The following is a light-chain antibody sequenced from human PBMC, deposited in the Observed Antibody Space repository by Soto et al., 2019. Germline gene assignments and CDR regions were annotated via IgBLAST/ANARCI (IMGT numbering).Light chain of an antibody. CDR1: SSDVGRYDY. CDR3: CSFTGTTLGI. Sequence: QSALTQPPSASGSPGQSVTISCTGTSSDVGRYDYVSWYQKYPGKAPKLIMYEVNKRPSEVPDRFSGSKSGNTASLTVSGLQPEDEAYYYCCSFTGTTLGIFGGGTKVTVL. J-gene: IGLJ2*01. CDR2: EVN. V-gene: IGLV2-8*01.